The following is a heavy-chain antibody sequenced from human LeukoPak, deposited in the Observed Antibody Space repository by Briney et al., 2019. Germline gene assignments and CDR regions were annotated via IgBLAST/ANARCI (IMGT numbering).Heavy chain of an antibody. V-gene: IGHV3-23*01. J-gene: IGHJ4*02. CDR1: GFTFSRYS. D-gene: IGHD5-12*01. CDR2: ISGADSST. Sequence: GGSLRLSCAASGFTFSRYSLNWVRQAPGKGLEWVSAISGADSSTYYADSVKGRFTISRDNSKNTLYLQMSSLRAEDTAVYYCAKSASENGYVRRYFDYWGQGTLVTVSS. CDR3: AKSASENGYVRRYFDY.